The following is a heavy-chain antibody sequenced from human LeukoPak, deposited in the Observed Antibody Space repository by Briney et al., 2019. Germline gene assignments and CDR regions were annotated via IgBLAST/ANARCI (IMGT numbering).Heavy chain of an antibody. J-gene: IGHJ4*02. Sequence: GGSLRLSCAASGFTFSSYWMSWVRQAPGKGLEWVSSISSSSSYIYYADSVKGRFTISRDNAKNSLYLQMNSLRAEDTALYYCAKQTPNSGSYYSVGYFDYWGQGTLVTVSS. V-gene: IGHV3-21*04. D-gene: IGHD1-26*01. CDR1: GFTFSSYW. CDR2: ISSSSSYI. CDR3: AKQTPNSGSYYSVGYFDY.